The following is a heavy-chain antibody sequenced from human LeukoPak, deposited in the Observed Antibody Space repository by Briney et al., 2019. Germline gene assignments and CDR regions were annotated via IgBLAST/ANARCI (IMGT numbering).Heavy chain of an antibody. CDR3: ARRVFGSGRQDY. CDR2: TYYSGST. J-gene: IGHJ4*02. Sequence: KPSETLSLTCTVSGGSISSSSHYWVWIRQPPGKGLEWIGNTYYSGSTHYNPSLKSRVTISVDTSKSQFSLKLNSLTAADMAVYYCARRVFGSGRQDYWGQGTLVTVSS. V-gene: IGHV4-39*01. D-gene: IGHD3-10*01. CDR1: GGSISSSSHY.